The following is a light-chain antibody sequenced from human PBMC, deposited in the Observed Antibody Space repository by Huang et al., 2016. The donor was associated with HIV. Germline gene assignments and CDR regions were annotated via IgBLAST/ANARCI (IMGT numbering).Light chain of an antibody. V-gene: IGKV1-5*03. CDR3: QQYNAYFPYT. CDR1: QNIGTY. Sequence: DIQMTQSPSTLSASVGARVTIPCRASQNIGTYLAWYQQKPGKGPKLLIYKASSLESGVPSRVSGTGSGTEVILTISSLQPDDFATYYCQQYNAYFPYTFGQGTKVEIK. CDR2: KAS. J-gene: IGKJ2*01.